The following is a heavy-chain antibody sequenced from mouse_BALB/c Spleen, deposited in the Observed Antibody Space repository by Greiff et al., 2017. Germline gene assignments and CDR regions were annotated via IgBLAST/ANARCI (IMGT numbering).Heavy chain of an antibody. CDR2: ISYDGSN. Sequence: VQLKESGPGLVKPSQSLSLTCSVTGYSITSGYYWNWIRQFPGNKLEWMGYISYDGSNNYNPSLKNRISITRDTSKNQFFLKLNSVTTEDTATYYCARDQDYGSSYGYWGQGTTLTVSS. V-gene: IGHV3-6*02. CDR1: GYSITSGYY. D-gene: IGHD1-1*01. J-gene: IGHJ2*01. CDR3: ARDQDYGSSYGY.